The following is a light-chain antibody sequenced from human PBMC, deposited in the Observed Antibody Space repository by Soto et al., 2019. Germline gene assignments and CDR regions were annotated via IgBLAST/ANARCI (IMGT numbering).Light chain of an antibody. CDR2: EAT. Sequence: QSARTQPASMSGSPGQSITISCTGTSSDIGRYNFVSWYQHHPGKAPKLIIYEATKRPSGVSYRFSGSKSGNTASLTISGLQAEDEADYYCTSYTITSPYVFGTGTKVTVL. J-gene: IGLJ1*01. V-gene: IGLV2-14*01. CDR1: SSDIGRYNF. CDR3: TSYTITSPYV.